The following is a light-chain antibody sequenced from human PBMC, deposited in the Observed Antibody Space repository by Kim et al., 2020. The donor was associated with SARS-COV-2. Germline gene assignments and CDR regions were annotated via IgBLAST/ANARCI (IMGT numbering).Light chain of an antibody. Sequence: SSALTQDPAVSVALGQTVRITCQGDSLRSYYASWYQQKPGQAPVLVIYGKNNRPSGIPGRFSGSSSGNTASLTITGAQAEDEADYYCNSRDSSGNHYVFGTGTKVTVL. J-gene: IGLJ1*01. V-gene: IGLV3-19*01. CDR2: GKN. CDR3: NSRDSSGNHYV. CDR1: SLRSYY.